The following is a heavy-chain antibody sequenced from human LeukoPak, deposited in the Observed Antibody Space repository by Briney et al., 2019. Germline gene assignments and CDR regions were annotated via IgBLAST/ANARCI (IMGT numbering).Heavy chain of an antibody. V-gene: IGHV4-39*01. Sequence: SETLSLTCTVSGDSISSSRYYWGWIRQPPGKGLEWIGSIYYSGNTYYNPSLKGRVTISLDTSKSQFSLNLSSVTAADTAVYYCARHGGQSTRVFDYWGQGTLVTVSS. CDR3: ARHGGQSTRVFDY. D-gene: IGHD3-16*01. J-gene: IGHJ4*02. CDR1: GDSISSSRYY. CDR2: IYYSGNT.